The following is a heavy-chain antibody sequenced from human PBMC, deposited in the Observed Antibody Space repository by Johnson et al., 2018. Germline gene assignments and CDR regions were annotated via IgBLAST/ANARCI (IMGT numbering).Heavy chain of an antibody. CDR2: ISWNSGSI. CDR1: GFTFDDYA. V-gene: IGHV3-9*01. J-gene: IGHJ3*02. D-gene: IGHD2-15*01. Sequence: EVQLVESGGGVVQPGRSLRLSCAASGFTFDDYAMHWVRQAPGKGLEWVSGISWNSGSIGYADSVKGRFTISRDNAKNSLYLQMNSLRAEDTALYYCARDALFCGGGSCYSPAFDIWGQGTMVTVSS. CDR3: ARDALFCGGGSCYSPAFDI.